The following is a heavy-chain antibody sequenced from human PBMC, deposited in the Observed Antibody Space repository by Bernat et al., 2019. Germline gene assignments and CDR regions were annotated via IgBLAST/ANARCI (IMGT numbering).Heavy chain of an antibody. J-gene: IGHJ4*02. V-gene: IGHV3-23*01. D-gene: IGHD2-15*01. CDR1: GFTVSSYG. CDR3: AKDCGGSCYGFHY. CDR2: FSGGDGTT. Sequence: EVQLLESGGGSPQPGGSLRLSCAASGFTVSSYGMSWVRQAPGKGLEWVSTFSGGDGTTYYADSVKGRFTISRDNSKNTLYLQMNSLRAEDTAVYYCAKDCGGSCYGFHYWGQGTLVTVSS.